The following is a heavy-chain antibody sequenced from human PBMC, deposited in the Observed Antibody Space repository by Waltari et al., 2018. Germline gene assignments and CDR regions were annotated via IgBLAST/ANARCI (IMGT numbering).Heavy chain of an antibody. V-gene: IGHV3-7*03. CDR3: ARDFNPSGGSSYYYAFDI. Sequence: EVQLVESGGGLVQPGGSLRLSCAASGFTFSSYWMTWVRQAPGRGVEWVGNIKEDGSKGYYVDSVRGRFTIATDSAKNSLYLQMDSLRAEDTAVYYCARDFNPSGGSSYYYAFDIWGQGTMVTVSS. CDR1: GFTFSSYW. CDR2: IKEDGSKG. J-gene: IGHJ3*02. D-gene: IGHD3-22*01.